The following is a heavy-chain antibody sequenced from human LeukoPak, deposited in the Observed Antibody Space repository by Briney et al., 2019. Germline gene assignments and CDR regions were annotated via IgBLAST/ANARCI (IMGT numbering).Heavy chain of an antibody. V-gene: IGHV3-21*01. CDR3: ARVRHYYDSNGASRGDGMDV. D-gene: IGHD3-22*01. CDR1: GFTFSSYS. CDR2: ISSSSSYI. J-gene: IGHJ6*02. Sequence: GGSLRLSCAASGFTFSSYSMNWVRQAPGKGLEWVSCISSSSSYIYYADSVKGRFTISRDNAKNSLYLQMNSLRAEDTAVYFCARVRHYYDSNGASRGDGMDVWGQGTTVTVSS.